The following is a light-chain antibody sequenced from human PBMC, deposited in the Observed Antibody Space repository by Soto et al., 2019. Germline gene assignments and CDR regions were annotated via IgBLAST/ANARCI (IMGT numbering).Light chain of an antibody. CDR1: QSLRHSNGHDY. J-gene: IGKJ1*01. CDR2: LTS. CDR3: MQSLLAPRT. V-gene: IGKV2-28*01. Sequence: DIVMTQSPLYLPVTPGEPASISCRSSQSLRHSNGHDYLDWYVQKPGQSPQLLISLTSNRASGVPDRFRGGGGDTLFKLEITRVEAGDVGVYYCMQSLLAPRTFGQGTRVDIK.